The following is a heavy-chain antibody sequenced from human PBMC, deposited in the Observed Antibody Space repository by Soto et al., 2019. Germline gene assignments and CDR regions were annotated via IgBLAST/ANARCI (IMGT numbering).Heavy chain of an antibody. CDR2: ISYDGSNK. J-gene: IGHJ3*02. Sequence: PGRSLRLFCAASGFTFSSYAMHWVRQAPGKGLEWVAVISYDGSNKYYADSVKGRFTISRDNSKNTLYLQMNSLRAEDTAVYYCARASPTGGWYKFGAFDIWGQGTMVTVSS. V-gene: IGHV3-30-3*01. D-gene: IGHD6-19*01. CDR1: GFTFSSYA. CDR3: ARASPTGGWYKFGAFDI.